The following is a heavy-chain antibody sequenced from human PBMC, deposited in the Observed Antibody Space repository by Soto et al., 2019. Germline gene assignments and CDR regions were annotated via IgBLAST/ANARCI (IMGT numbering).Heavy chain of an antibody. CDR1: GFPFSEYG. CDR3: AKGVMYSTKGLDV. D-gene: IGHD2-15*01. Sequence: QPGGSLRLSCAASGFPFSEYGMTWVRQAPGRGLEWVSAMTGRGGSIHYAESVRGRFIISRDNSKNTLYLQMDRLRAGDTAVYYCAKGVMYSTKGLDVWGQGTTVTVS. J-gene: IGHJ6*02. CDR2: MTGRGGSI. V-gene: IGHV3-23*01.